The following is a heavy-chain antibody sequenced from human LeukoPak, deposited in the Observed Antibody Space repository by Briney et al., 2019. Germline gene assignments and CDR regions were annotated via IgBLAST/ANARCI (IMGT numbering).Heavy chain of an antibody. Sequence: PSETLSLTCTVSGGSISSYYWSWIRQPPGKGLEWIGYIHYSGSTNYNPSLKSRVTISVDTSKNQFSLKLSSVTAADTAVYYCARGRRQWLVLSWFDPWGQGTLVTVSS. CDR1: GGSISSYY. J-gene: IGHJ5*02. V-gene: IGHV4-59*12. D-gene: IGHD6-19*01. CDR2: IHYSGST. CDR3: ARGRRQWLVLSWFDP.